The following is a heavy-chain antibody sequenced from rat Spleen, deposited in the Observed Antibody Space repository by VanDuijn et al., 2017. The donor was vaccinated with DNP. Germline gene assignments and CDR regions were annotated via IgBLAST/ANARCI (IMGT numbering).Heavy chain of an antibody. V-gene: IGHV5-27*01. CDR3: STSSYFGYDYGFAY. Sequence: EVHLVESGGGLVQPGRSLKLSCAASGFIFSNYYMAWVRQAPAKGLEWVASISTGIGRTYYRDSVRGRFTISRDYARSTLYLQMDSLRSEDTATYYCSTSSYFGYDYGFAYWGQGTLVTVSS. J-gene: IGHJ3*01. CDR2: ISTGIGRT. D-gene: IGHD1-7*01. CDR1: GFIFSNYY.